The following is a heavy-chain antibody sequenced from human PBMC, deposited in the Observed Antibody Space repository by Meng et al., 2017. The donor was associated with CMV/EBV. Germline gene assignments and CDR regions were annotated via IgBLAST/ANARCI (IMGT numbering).Heavy chain of an antibody. V-gene: IGHV3-30-3*01. CDR2: ISYDGSNK. D-gene: IGHD3-10*01. CDR3: AKGGGRMVRDNWFDP. J-gene: IGHJ5*02. CDR1: GFTFSSYA. Sequence: GGSLRLSCAASGFTFSSYAMHWVRQAPGKGLEWVAVISYDGSNKYYADSVKGRFTISRDNSKNTLYLQMNSLRAEDTAVYYCAKGGGRMVRDNWFDPWGQGTLVTVSS.